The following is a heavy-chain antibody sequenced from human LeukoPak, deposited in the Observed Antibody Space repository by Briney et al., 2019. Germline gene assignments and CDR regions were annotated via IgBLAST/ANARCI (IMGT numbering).Heavy chain of an antibody. V-gene: IGHV4-31*03. D-gene: IGHD3-3*02. CDR3: ARVVAGLAALDV. Sequence: SETLSLTCSVSGVSISSGGYYWSWLRQHPGKGLEWIGYIFFSGSTYYNPYLRSRINISVDTSENHFSLKVTSVTAADTAVYYCARVVAGLAALDVWGQGTLVTVSS. J-gene: IGHJ3*01. CDR2: IFFSGST. CDR1: GVSISSGGYY.